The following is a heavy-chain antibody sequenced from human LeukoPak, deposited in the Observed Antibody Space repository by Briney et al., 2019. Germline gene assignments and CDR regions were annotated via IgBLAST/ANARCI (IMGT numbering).Heavy chain of an antibody. V-gene: IGHV3-30*02. CDR2: IQYDENNK. D-gene: IGHD2-15*01. J-gene: IGHJ4*02. CDR1: GFTFSGCG. CDR3: AKDRVVGGFGVIDY. Sequence: GGSLRLSCTASGFTFSGCGMHWVRQAPGNGLEWVAFIQYDENNKYYPDSVKGRFTISRDNSKNTLYLQMNSLRNEDTAVYYCAKDRVVGGFGVIDYWGQGTLVTVSS.